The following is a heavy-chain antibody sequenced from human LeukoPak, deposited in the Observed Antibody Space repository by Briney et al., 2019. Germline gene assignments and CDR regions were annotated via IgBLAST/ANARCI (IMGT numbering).Heavy chain of an antibody. CDR2: ISGSGGST. CDR3: AKHFTAGIAAAGTGREYYFDY. V-gene: IGHV3-23*01. Sequence: GGSLRLSCAASGFTFSSYAMSWVRQAPGKGLEWVSAISGSGGSTYYADSVKGRFTISRDNSKNTLYLQMNSLRAEDTAVYYCAKHFTAGIAAAGTGREYYFDYWGQGTLVTVSS. D-gene: IGHD6-13*01. J-gene: IGHJ4*02. CDR1: GFTFSSYA.